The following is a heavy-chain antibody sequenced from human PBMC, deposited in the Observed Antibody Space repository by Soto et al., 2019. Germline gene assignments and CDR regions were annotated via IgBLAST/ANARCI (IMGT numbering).Heavy chain of an antibody. D-gene: IGHD2-2*01. Sequence: PSETLSLTCTVSGGSISSGDYYWSWIRQPPGKGLEWIGSIYYSGSTYYNPSLKSRVTISVDTSKNQFSLKLSSVTAADTAVYYCAREGGGCSSTSCYVLDYWGQGTLVTVSS. CDR2: IYYSGST. J-gene: IGHJ4*02. CDR1: GGSISSGDYY. V-gene: IGHV4-30-4*01. CDR3: AREGGGCSSTSCYVLDY.